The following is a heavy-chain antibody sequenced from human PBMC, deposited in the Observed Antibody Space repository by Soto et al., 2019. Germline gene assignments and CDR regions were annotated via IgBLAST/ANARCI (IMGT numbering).Heavy chain of an antibody. V-gene: IGHV4-59*01. CDR1: GGSISSYY. CDR3: ARVGYSYGLDY. Sequence: SETLSLACTVSGGSISSYYWSWIRQPPGKGLEWIGYIYYSGSTNYNPSLKSRVTISVDTSKNQFSLKLSSVTAADTAVYYCARVGYSYGLDYWGQGTLVTVSS. CDR2: IYYSGST. J-gene: IGHJ4*02. D-gene: IGHD5-18*01.